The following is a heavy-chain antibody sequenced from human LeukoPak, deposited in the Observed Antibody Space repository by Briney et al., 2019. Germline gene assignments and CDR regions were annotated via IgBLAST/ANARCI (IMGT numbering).Heavy chain of an antibody. J-gene: IGHJ3*02. CDR2: IYSGGST. D-gene: IGHD6-6*01. V-gene: IGHV4-4*07. Sequence: SETLSLTCTVSGGSFTTHYWNWFRQPAGEGLEWIGRIYSGGSTNYKSSHKSRVIMSIDTSKRQLSLKLSSVTAADTAIYYCARDIGLDYSSSSFASDIWGPGTLVIVSS. CDR1: GGSFTTHY. CDR3: ARDIGLDYSSSSFASDI.